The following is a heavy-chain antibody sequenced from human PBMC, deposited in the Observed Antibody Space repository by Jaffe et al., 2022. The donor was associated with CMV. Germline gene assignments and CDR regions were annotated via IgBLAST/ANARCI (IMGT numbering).Heavy chain of an antibody. CDR1: GFTFSGSA. CDR2: IRSKANSYAT. V-gene: IGHV3-73*02. J-gene: IGHJ4*02. D-gene: IGHD4-17*01. Sequence: EVQLVESGGGLVQPGGSLKLSCAASGFTFSGSAMHWVRQASGKGLEWVGRIRSKANSYATAYAASVKGRFTISRDDSKNTAYLQMNSLRAEDTAVYYCAREPTTVTPAGAYYFDYWGQGTLVTVSS. CDR3: AREPTTVTPAGAYYFDY.